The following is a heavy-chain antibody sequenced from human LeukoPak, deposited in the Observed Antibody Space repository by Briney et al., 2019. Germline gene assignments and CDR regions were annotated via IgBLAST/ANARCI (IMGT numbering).Heavy chain of an antibody. CDR3: ARVGSSSWYGKYYFDY. J-gene: IGHJ4*02. D-gene: IGHD6-13*01. CDR2: IYSGGST. Sequence: GGSLRLSCAASGFTVSSNYMSWVRQAPGKGLEWVSVIYSGGSTYYADSVKGRFTISRDNSKNTLYLQMNSLRAEDTAVYYCARVGSSSWYGKYYFDYWGQGTLVTVSS. CDR1: GFTVSSNY. V-gene: IGHV3-53*01.